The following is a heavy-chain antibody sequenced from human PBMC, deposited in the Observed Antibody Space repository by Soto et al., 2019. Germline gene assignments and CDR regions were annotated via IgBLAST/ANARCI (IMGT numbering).Heavy chain of an antibody. CDR3: ARDKYSGSYYDYYYGMDV. V-gene: IGHV1-2*04. CDR2: INPNSGGT. J-gene: IGHJ6*02. Sequence: GASVKVSCKASGYTFTGYYMHWVRQAPGQGLEWMGWINPNSGGTNYAQKFQGWVTMTRDTSISTAYMELSRLRSDDTAVYCCARDKYSGSYYDYYYGMDVWGQGTTVTVSS. D-gene: IGHD1-26*01. CDR1: GYTFTGYY.